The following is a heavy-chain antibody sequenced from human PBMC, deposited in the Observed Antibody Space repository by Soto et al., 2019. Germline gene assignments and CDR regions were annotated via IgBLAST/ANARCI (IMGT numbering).Heavy chain of an antibody. CDR2: IIPIFGTA. J-gene: IGHJ4*02. V-gene: IGHV1-69*13. CDR1: GGTFSSYA. Sequence: ASVKVSCKASGGTFSSYAISWVRQAPGQGLEWMGGIIPIFGTANYAQKFQGRVTITADESTSTAYMELSSLRSEDTAVYYCAREGSMTTVVTRKKPGEIYYFDYWGQGTLVTVSS. D-gene: IGHD4-17*01. CDR3: AREGSMTTVVTRKKPGEIYYFDY.